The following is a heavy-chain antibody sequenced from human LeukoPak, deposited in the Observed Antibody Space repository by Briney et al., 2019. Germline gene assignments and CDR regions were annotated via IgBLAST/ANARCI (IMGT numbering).Heavy chain of an antibody. CDR1: GGSININTYY. V-gene: IGHV4-39*07. Sequence: PSQTPSLTCTVSGGSININTYYWGWIRQPPGKGLEWIGSIYYSGSTYYNPSLKSRVTISVDTSKNQFSLKLSSVTAADTAVYYCARASHGWDFDLWGRGTLVTVSS. J-gene: IGHJ2*01. CDR3: ARASHGWDFDL. CDR2: IYYSGST.